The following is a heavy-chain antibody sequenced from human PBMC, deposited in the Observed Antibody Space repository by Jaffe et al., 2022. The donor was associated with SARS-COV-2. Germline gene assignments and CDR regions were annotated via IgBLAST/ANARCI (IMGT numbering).Heavy chain of an antibody. CDR3: ARDEGYYGSMPTYYYYYYMDV. CDR1: GFTFSSYW. V-gene: IGHV3-74*01. D-gene: IGHD3-10*01. J-gene: IGHJ6*03. CDR2: INSDGSST. Sequence: EVQLVESGGGLVQPGGSLRLSCAASGFTFSSYWMHWVRQAPGKGLVWVSRINSDGSSTSYADSVKGRFTISRDNAKNTLYLQMNSLRAEDTAVYYCARDEGYYGSMPTYYYYYYMDVWGKGTTVTVSS.